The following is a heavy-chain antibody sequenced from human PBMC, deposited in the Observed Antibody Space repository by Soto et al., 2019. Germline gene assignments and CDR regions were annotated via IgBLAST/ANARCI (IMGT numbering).Heavy chain of an antibody. V-gene: IGHV3-30*18. CDR2: ISYDGSNK. CDR1: GFTFSSYG. CDR3: AKVIAVAGTGYAFDI. J-gene: IGHJ3*02. Sequence: SLRLSCAASGFTFSSYGMHWVRQAPGKGLEWVAVISYDGSNKYYADSVKGRFTISRDNSKSTLYLQMNSLRAEDTAVYYCAKVIAVAGTGYAFDIWGQGTMVTVSS. D-gene: IGHD6-19*01.